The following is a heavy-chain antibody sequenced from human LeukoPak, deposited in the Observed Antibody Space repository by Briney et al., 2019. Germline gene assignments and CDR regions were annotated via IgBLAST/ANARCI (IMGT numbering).Heavy chain of an antibody. CDR3: ARGRNAIVATISALDPADY. V-gene: IGHV1-8*01. CDR2: MNPNSGNT. J-gene: IGHJ4*02. CDR1: GYTFTSYD. Sequence: ASVKVSCKASGYTFTSYDINWVRQATGQGLEWMGWMNPNSGNTGYAQKFQGRVTMTRSTSISTAYMELSSLRSEDTAVYYCARGRNAIVATISALDPADYWGQGTLVTVSS. D-gene: IGHD5-12*01.